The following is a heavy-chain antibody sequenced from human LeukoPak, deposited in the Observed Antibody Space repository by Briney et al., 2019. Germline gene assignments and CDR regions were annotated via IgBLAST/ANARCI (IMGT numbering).Heavy chain of an antibody. CDR1: GFTFSNYW. CDR2: IKQDGSEK. CDR3: ARSESASFDY. J-gene: IGHJ4*02. Sequence: GGSLRLSCAASGFTFSNYWMSWVRQAPGKGREWVANIKQDGSEKYYVDSVKGRFTISRDNSKNSLYLQMNSLRAEDTAVYYCARSESASFDYWGQGSLVTVSS. D-gene: IGHD6-25*01. V-gene: IGHV3-7*01.